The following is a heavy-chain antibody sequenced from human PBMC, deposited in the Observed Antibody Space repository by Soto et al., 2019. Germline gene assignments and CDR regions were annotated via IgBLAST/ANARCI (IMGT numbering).Heavy chain of an antibody. CDR1: GFTVGSNY. CDR2: IYSGGST. CDR3: ARDKRE. J-gene: IGHJ4*02. Sequence: GGSLMLSCTSSGFTVGSNYMSWVRQAPGKGLEWVSVIYSGGSTYYADSVKGRFTISRDNSKNTLYLQMNSLRAEDTAVYYCARDKREWGQGTLVTVFS. V-gene: IGHV3-53*01.